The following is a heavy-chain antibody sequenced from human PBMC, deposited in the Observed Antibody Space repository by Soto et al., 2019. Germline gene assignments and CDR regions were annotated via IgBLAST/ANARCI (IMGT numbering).Heavy chain of an antibody. CDR3: AKDIKTTTTGWFDP. V-gene: IGHV3-23*01. D-gene: IGHD1-1*01. CDR2: ISSGGST. J-gene: IGHJ5*02. CDR1: GFTFSSYA. Sequence: EVQLLESGGGLVPPGGSLRLSCVASGFTFSSYAMSWVCQAPGRGLEWVSSISSGGSTYYADSVKGRFTISRDNSKNTLYLQMDSLTAEDTAVYYCAKDIKTTTTGWFDPWGQGTLVTVSS.